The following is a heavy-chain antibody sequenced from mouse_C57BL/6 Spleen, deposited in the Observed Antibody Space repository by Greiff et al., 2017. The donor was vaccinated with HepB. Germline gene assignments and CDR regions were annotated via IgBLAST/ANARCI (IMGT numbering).Heavy chain of an antibody. D-gene: IGHD1-1*01. CDR3: ARALDSSYGYFDV. V-gene: IGHV3-6*01. Sequence: VQLKESGPGLVKPSQSLSLTCSVTGYSITSGYYWNWIRQFPGNKLEWMGYISYDGSNNYNPSLKNRISITRDTSKNQFFLKLNSVTTEDTATYYCARALDSSYGYFDVWGTGTTVTVSS. CDR1: GYSITSGYY. J-gene: IGHJ1*03. CDR2: ISYDGSN.